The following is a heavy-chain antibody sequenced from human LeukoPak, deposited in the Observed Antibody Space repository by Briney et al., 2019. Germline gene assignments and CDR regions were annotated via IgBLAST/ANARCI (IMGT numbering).Heavy chain of an antibody. D-gene: IGHD1/OR15-1a*01. CDR3: ARVSGLNNFDY. V-gene: IGHV4-38-2*02. J-gene: IGHJ4*02. CDR1: GYSISSGYY. Sequence: SETLSLTCTVSGYSISSGYYWGWIRQPPGKGLEWIGSIYHSGSTYYNPSLKSRVTISVDTSKNQFSLNLRSVTAADTALYYCARVSGLNNFDYWGQGTLVTVSS. CDR2: IYHSGST.